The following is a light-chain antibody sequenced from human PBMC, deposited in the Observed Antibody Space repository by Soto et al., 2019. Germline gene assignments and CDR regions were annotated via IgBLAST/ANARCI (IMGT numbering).Light chain of an antibody. CDR1: QSVSGNC. CDR2: SAS. CDR3: RQYCTSPQT. J-gene: IGKJ3*01. Sequence: EIVLTQSPGTLSLSPGERATLSCRASQSVSGNCLAWYQHKPGQAPRLLIYSASNRATDIPDRFSGSGSATDFTLAISSLEPEDFALYYCRQYCTSPQTFGPGTKVDI. V-gene: IGKV3-20*01.